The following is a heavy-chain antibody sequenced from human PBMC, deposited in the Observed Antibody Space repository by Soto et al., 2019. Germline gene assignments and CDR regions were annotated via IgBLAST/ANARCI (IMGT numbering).Heavy chain of an antibody. V-gene: IGHV4-31*03. CDR2: IYYSGST. Sequence: PXETLSLTGTVSGGSISSGGYYWSWIRQHPGKGLEWIGYIYYSGSTYYNPSLKSRVTISVDTSKNQFSLKLSSVTAADTAVYYCAIRPTDAFDIWGQGTMVTVSS. J-gene: IGHJ3*02. CDR1: GGSISSGGYY. CDR3: AIRPTDAFDI.